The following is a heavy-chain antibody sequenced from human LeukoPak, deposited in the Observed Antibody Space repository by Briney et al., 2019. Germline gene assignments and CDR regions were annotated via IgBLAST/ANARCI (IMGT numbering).Heavy chain of an antibody. J-gene: IGHJ5*02. Sequence: GESLKISCKGSGYSFTSYWIGWVRQMPGKGLEWMGIIYPGDSDTRYSPSFQGQVTISADKSISTAYLQWSSLKASDTATYYCARSITMVRGVIRWFDPWGQGTLVTVSS. CDR3: ARSITMVRGVIRWFDP. D-gene: IGHD3-10*01. CDR2: IYPGDSDT. CDR1: GYSFTSYW. V-gene: IGHV5-51*01.